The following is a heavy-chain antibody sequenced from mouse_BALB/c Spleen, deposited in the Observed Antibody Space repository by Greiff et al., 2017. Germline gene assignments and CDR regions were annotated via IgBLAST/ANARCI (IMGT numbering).Heavy chain of an antibody. V-gene: IGHV1-4*01. J-gene: IGHJ3*01. CDR3: ARSDGWFAY. Sequence: VQLVESGAELATPGASVKMSCTASGYTFTSYWMHWVKQRPGQGLEWIGYINPSTGYTEYNQKFKDKATLTADKSSSTAYMQLSSLTSEDSAVYYGARSDGWFAYWGQGTLVTVSA. CDR1: GYTFTSYW. CDR2: INPSTGYT.